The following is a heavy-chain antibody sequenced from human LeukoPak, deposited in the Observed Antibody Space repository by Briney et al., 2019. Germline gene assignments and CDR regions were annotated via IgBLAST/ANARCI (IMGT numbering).Heavy chain of an antibody. CDR1: GYTLTELS. CDR3: ATGGFGRYCSGGSCYTRRQYYYYYYYMDV. Sequence: ASVKVSCKVSGYTLTELSMHWVRQAPGKGLEWMGGFDPEDGETIYAQKFQGRVTMTEDTSTDTAYMELSSLRSEDTAVYYCATGGFGRYCSGGSCYTRRQYYYYYYYMDVWGKGTTVTVSS. CDR2: FDPEDGET. J-gene: IGHJ6*03. D-gene: IGHD2-15*01. V-gene: IGHV1-24*01.